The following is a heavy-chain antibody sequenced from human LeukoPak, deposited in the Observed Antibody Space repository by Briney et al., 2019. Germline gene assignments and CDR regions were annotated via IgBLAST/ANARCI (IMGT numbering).Heavy chain of an antibody. D-gene: IGHD6-6*01. Sequence: PGGSLRLSCSASGFTVSSSYMSWVRQAPGKGLEWVSVIYSGGSTYYADSVKGRFTISRDNSKNTLYLQMNSLRIEDTAVYHCARVAFRSSSYISGIDYWGQGTLVTVSS. J-gene: IGHJ4*02. CDR2: IYSGGST. CDR3: ARVAFRSSSYISGIDY. V-gene: IGHV3-53*01. CDR1: GFTVSSSY.